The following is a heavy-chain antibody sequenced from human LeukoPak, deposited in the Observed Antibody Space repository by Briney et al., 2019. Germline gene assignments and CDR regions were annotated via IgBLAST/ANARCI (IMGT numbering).Heavy chain of an antibody. D-gene: IGHD3-10*01. Sequence: ASVTVSFKASVYTFTSYSISWVRQAPGQGLEWMGWISAYNGNTNYAQKLQGRVTMTTDTSTSTAYMELRSLRSDDTAVYYCARVPFDEVDGSGSSPSNWFDPWGQGTLVTVSS. CDR3: ARVPFDEVDGSGSSPSNWFDP. J-gene: IGHJ5*02. CDR2: ISAYNGNT. CDR1: VYTFTSYS. V-gene: IGHV1-18*01.